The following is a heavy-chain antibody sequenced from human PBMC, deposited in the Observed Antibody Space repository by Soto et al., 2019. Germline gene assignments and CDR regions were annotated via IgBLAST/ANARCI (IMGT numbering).Heavy chain of an antibody. CDR3: ANYRIAMSNPAGACEL. CDR1: GFTFSTYP. J-gene: IGHJ3*01. Sequence: EVQLLESGGGLVHPGGSLRLSCADSGFTFSTYPMTWIRQAPGKGLEWVSTISATGSNTYYADTAKGRFTISRDNSKNTLYIWMKGLRLWDTAIYYCANYRIAMSNPAGACELWGQGTMVSVSS. D-gene: IGHD2-21*01. CDR2: ISATGSNT. V-gene: IGHV3-23*01.